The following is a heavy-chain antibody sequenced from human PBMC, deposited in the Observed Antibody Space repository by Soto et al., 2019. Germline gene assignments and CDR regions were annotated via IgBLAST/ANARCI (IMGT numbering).Heavy chain of an antibody. V-gene: IGHV3-7*04. D-gene: IGHD4-17*01. CDR3: ARDLASTTIPNY. CDR2: IKQDGSEK. Sequence: HPGGSLRLSCAASGFTFSHYWMSWVRQAPGKGLEWVANIKQDGSEKYYVDSVKGRFTISRDNAKNSLYLQMNSLRAEDTAVYYCARDLASTTIPNYWGQGTLVTVLL. J-gene: IGHJ4*02. CDR1: GFTFSHYW.